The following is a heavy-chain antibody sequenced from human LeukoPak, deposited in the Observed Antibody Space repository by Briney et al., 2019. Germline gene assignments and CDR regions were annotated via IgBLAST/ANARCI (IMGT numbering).Heavy chain of an antibody. Sequence: PGGSLRLSCAASGFTFSSYSMNWVRQAPGKGLEWVSSISSSSSYIYYADSVKGRLTISRDNAKNSLYLQMNSLRAEDTAVYYCARAGYSSTWYSRYFDLWGRGTLVTVSS. CDR1: GFTFSSYS. CDR3: ARAGYSSTWYSRYFDL. V-gene: IGHV3-21*01. CDR2: ISSSSSYI. D-gene: IGHD6-13*01. J-gene: IGHJ2*01.